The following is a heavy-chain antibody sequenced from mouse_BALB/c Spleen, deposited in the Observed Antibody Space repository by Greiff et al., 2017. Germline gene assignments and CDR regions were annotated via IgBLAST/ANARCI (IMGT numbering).Heavy chain of an antibody. CDR1: GYTFTSYV. V-gene: IGHV1-14*01. J-gene: IGHJ4*01. Sequence: VQLQQSGPELVKPGASVKMSCKASGYTFTSYVMHWVKQKPGQGLEWIGYINPYNDGTKYNEKFKGKATLTSDKSSSTAYMELSSLTSEDSAVYYCARGGNYGSYYAMDYWGQGTSVTVSS. CDR3: ARGGNYGSYYAMDY. CDR2: INPYNDGT. D-gene: IGHD2-1*01.